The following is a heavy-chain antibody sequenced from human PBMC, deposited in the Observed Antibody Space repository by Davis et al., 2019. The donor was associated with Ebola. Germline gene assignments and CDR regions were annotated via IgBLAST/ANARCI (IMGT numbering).Heavy chain of an antibody. Sequence: AASVKVSCKASGGTFSSYAISWVRQAPGQGLEWMGRIIPILGIANYAQKFQGRVTITADKSTSTAYMELNSLTSDDTAVYYCAKVVDRADYGMDVWGQGTTVSVSS. CDR2: IIPILGIA. CDR3: AKVVDRADYGMDV. J-gene: IGHJ6*02. D-gene: IGHD2-21*01. CDR1: GGTFSSYA. V-gene: IGHV1-69*04.